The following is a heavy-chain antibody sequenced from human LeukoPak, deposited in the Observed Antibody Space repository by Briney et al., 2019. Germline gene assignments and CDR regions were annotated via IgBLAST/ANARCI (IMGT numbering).Heavy chain of an antibody. D-gene: IGHD6-19*01. CDR2: ISYSGGST. Sequence: PGGSLRLFCAACGYIFSTYAMSWVRQAPGKGVEWVSAISYSGGSTYYADSVKGRFTISRDNSKNTLYLQMNSLRAEDTAVYYCARGKEPVAGSLSHFDYWGQGTLVTVSS. J-gene: IGHJ4*02. CDR1: GYIFSTYA. CDR3: ARGKEPVAGSLSHFDY. V-gene: IGHV3-23*01.